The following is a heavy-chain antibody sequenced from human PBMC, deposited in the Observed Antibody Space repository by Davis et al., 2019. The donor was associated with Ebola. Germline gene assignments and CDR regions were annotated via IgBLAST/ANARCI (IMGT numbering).Heavy chain of an antibody. CDR3: ARDQGIVGATEIFDY. CDR2: ISSGGSTI. Sequence: GESLKISCAASGFTFSDYYMSWIRQAPGKGLEWVSYISSGGSTIHYADSVKGRFTISRDNSKNTLYLQMNSLRAEDTAVYYCARDQGIVGATEIFDYWGQGTLVTVSS. J-gene: IGHJ4*02. CDR1: GFTFSDYY. D-gene: IGHD1-26*01. V-gene: IGHV3-11*04.